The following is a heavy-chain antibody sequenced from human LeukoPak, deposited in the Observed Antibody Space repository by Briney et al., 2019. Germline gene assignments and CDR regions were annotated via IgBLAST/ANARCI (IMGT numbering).Heavy chain of an antibody. V-gene: IGHV1-69*01. CDR3: ARDARSRGYCSGGSCYGMDV. D-gene: IGHD2-15*01. CDR1: GGTFSSYA. J-gene: IGHJ6*02. Sequence: SVKVSCKASGGTFSSYAISWVRQAPGQGLEWMGGIIPIFGSANYAQKFQGRVTITADESTSTAYMELSSLRSEDTAVYYCARDARSRGYCSGGSCYGMDVWGQGTTVTVSS. CDR2: IIPIFGSA.